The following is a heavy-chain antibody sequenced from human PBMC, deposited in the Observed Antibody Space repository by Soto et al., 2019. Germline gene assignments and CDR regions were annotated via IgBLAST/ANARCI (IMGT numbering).Heavy chain of an antibody. CDR3: ARDIVVVPAAIYYYYGMDV. Sequence: QVQLVQSGAEVKKPGASVKVSCKASGYTFTSYGISWVPQAPGQGLEWMGWISAYNGNTNHAQKLQGRVTMTTDTSTRTGYMERRTLRSDDTAVYYCARDIVVVPAAIYYYYGMDVWGQGTTVTVSS. V-gene: IGHV1-18*04. CDR1: GYTFTSYG. CDR2: ISAYNGNT. J-gene: IGHJ6*02. D-gene: IGHD2-2*02.